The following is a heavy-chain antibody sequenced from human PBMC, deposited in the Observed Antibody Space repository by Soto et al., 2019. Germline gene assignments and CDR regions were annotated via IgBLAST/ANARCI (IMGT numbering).Heavy chain of an antibody. V-gene: IGHV3-43*01. D-gene: IGHD6-19*01. Sequence: PGGSLRLSCAASGFTFDDYTMHWVRQAPGKGLEWVSLISWDGGSTYYADSVKGRFTISRDNSKNSLYLQMNSLRTEDTALYYCAKDRALGYSSGWSDAFDIWGQGTMVTVSS. CDR1: GFTFDDYT. J-gene: IGHJ3*02. CDR3: AKDRALGYSSGWSDAFDI. CDR2: ISWDGGST.